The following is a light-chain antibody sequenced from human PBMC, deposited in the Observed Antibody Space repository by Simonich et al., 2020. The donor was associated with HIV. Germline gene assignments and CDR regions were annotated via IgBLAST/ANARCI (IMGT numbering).Light chain of an antibody. Sequence: QAVVTQEPSLTVSTGGPLTLTCGSSTGAVTSGNFPYWFKQKAGQAPRTLIYDTTSKHSWTPARFSGSLLGGKAALTLSGAQAEDEAEYYCLLTYGGARVFGGGTKLTVL. V-gene: IGLV7-46*01. CDR2: DTT. CDR1: TGAVTSGNF. CDR3: LLTYGGARV. J-gene: IGLJ2*01.